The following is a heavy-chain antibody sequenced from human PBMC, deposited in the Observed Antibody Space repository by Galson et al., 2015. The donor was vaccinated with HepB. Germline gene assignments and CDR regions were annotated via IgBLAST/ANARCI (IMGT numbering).Heavy chain of an antibody. CDR2: ISGSGGST. V-gene: IGHV3-23*01. J-gene: IGHJ6*02. CDR1: GFTFSSYA. CDR3: AKSIPETVTMVLVPGYYYYGMDV. Sequence: SLRLSCAASGFTFSSYAMSWVRQAPGKGLEWVSAISGSGGSTYYADSVKGRFTISRDNSKNTLYLQMNSLRAEDTAVYYCAKSIPETVTMVLVPGYYYYGMDVWGQGATVTVSS. D-gene: IGHD4-17*01.